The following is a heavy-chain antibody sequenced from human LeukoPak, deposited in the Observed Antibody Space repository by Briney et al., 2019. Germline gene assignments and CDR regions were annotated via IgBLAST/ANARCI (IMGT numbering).Heavy chain of an antibody. CDR3: ARSYASSWYWNWFDP. D-gene: IGHD6-13*01. CDR2: IYPSGST. CDR1: GGSISSSSYY. Sequence: ETLSLTCTVSGGSISSSSYYWGWIRQPPGTGLEWIGSIYPSGSTFYNPSLKSRFTISVDTSKNQFSLRLSSVTAADTAVYYCARSYASSWYWNWFDPWGQGTLVTVSS. V-gene: IGHV4-39*07. J-gene: IGHJ5*02.